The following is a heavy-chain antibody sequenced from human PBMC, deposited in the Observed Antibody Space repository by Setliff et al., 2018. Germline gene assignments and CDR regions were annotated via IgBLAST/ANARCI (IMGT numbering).Heavy chain of an antibody. CDR3: ARTHCTTTGCFYFHY. V-gene: IGHV4-30-4*01. J-gene: IGHJ4*02. CDR1: GASVSSFDYY. CDR2: ISHGVST. D-gene: IGHD2-8*01. Sequence: SETLSLPCTVSGASVSSFDYYWSWIRQPPGKGLEYIGHISHGVSTSYSPSLKGRLSISADTSKNQFSLKLTSVTAADTAVYYCARTHCTTTGCFYFHYWGQGTVVTVSS.